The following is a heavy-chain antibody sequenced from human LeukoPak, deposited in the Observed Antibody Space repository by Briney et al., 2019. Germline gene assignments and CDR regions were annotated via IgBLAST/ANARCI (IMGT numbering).Heavy chain of an antibody. D-gene: IGHD3-10*01. CDR3: AKGVRGDAFDI. V-gene: IGHV3-30*18. J-gene: IGHJ3*02. CDR2: ISYDGSNK. CDR1: EFTFRSYD. Sequence: GGSLRLSCVASEFTFRSYDMHWVRQAPGKGLEWMAVISYDGSNKDYADSVKGRFTISRDNTKNTLFLQMNSLRAEDTAVYYCAKGVRGDAFDIWGQGTMVTVSS.